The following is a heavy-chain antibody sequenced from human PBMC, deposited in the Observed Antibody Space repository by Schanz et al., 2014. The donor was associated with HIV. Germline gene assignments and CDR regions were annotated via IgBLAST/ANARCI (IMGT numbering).Heavy chain of an antibody. CDR1: GYTFSTYG. Sequence: QVQLVQSGDEVKKPGASVKVSCKASGYTFSTYGISWVRQAPGQGLEWVGWMNPRSGNTGYAQKFQGRVTLTRNTSLTTAYMELSSLTSDDTAVYYCTRGARDCSNGVCGGTYFDYWGQGTLVTVSS. D-gene: IGHD2-8*01. V-gene: IGHV1-8*02. J-gene: IGHJ4*02. CDR3: TRGARDCSNGVCGGTYFDY. CDR2: MNPRSGNT.